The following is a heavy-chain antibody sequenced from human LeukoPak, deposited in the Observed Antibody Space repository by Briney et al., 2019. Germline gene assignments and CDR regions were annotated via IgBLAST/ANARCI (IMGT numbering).Heavy chain of an antibody. D-gene: IGHD6-13*01. J-gene: IGHJ4*02. CDR2: MHHSGST. CDR1: GYSISNNYY. Sequence: SETLSLTCNVSGYSISNNYYWGWIRQPPGKGLEWIGSMHHSGSTFISPSLNSRVTISMQTSKNQFSLKLGSVTAADTAVYYCTRSTHSIRAAGGFDYWGQGTLVTVSS. V-gene: IGHV4-38-2*02. CDR3: TRSTHSIRAAGGFDY.